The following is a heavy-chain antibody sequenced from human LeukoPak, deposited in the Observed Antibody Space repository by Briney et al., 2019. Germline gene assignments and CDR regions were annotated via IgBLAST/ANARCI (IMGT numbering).Heavy chain of an antibody. D-gene: IGHD2-21*01. Sequence: GGSLRLSCAASGFTFSSYAMSWVRQAPGKGLEWVSAISGSGGSTYYADSVKGRFTISRDNSKNTLYLQMNNLRAEDTAMFYCATSMAQDVDAFHIWGQGTMVTVSS. CDR3: ATSMAQDVDAFHI. J-gene: IGHJ3*02. V-gene: IGHV3-23*01. CDR1: GFTFSSYA. CDR2: ISGSGGST.